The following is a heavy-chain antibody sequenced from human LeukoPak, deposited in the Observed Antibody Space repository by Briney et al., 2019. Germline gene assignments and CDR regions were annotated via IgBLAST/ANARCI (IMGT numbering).Heavy chain of an antibody. V-gene: IGHV4-4*07. CDR2: IYTSGST. CDR3: AQTYYYDSSGYTPIDAFDI. Sequence: SETLSLTCTVSGGSISSYYWSWIRQPAGKGLEWIGRIYTSGSTNYNPSLKSRVTMSVDTSKNQFSLKLSSVTAADTAAYYCAQTYYYDSSGYTPIDAFDIWGQGTMVTVSS. J-gene: IGHJ3*02. CDR1: GGSISSYY. D-gene: IGHD3-22*01.